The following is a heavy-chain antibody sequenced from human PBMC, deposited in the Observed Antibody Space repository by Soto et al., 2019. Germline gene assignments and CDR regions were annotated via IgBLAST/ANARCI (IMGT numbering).Heavy chain of an antibody. CDR3: ARGAVVSLVRGVMGGNWFDP. D-gene: IGHD3-10*01. CDR1: GASIISLDYY. Sequence: QVQLQESGPGLVRPSQTLSLTCTVSGASIISLDYYWTWIREPPGKGLEWIGHIYHTGATYYNPSRGSPVGMTVETSNNQFSLTLISVTAADTAVFYCARGAVVSLVRGVMGGNWFDPWGQRTLVTVSS. J-gene: IGHJ5*02. CDR2: IYHTGAT. V-gene: IGHV4-30-4*01.